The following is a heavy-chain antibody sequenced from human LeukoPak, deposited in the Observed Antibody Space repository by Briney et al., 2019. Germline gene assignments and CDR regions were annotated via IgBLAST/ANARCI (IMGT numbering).Heavy chain of an antibody. V-gene: IGHV3-23*01. CDR2: ISGNGGTT. CDR3: ARGPYVIRGYYGLDV. J-gene: IGHJ6*02. CDR1: GFTFSNYG. D-gene: IGHD3-16*01. Sequence: PGGSLRLSCAASGFTFSNYGMTWVRQAPGKGLEWVSVISGNGGTTYYADSVKGRFTISRDNSKNTPYLEMNSLRAEDTAVYYCARGPYVIRGYYGLDVWGQGTTVTFSS.